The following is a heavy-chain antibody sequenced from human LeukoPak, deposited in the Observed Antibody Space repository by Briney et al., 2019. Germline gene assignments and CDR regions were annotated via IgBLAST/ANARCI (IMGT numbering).Heavy chain of an antibody. J-gene: IGHJ5*02. CDR3: AKEGGGYSGYDNNWFDP. V-gene: IGHV3-30*18. Sequence: PGRSLRLSCAASGFTFSSYGMHWVRQAPGKGLEWVAVISYDGSNKYYADSVKGRFTISRDNSKNTLYLQMNSLRAEDTAVYYCAKEGGGYSGYDNNWFDPCGQGTLFTVSS. CDR2: ISYDGSNK. CDR1: GFTFSSYG. D-gene: IGHD5-12*01.